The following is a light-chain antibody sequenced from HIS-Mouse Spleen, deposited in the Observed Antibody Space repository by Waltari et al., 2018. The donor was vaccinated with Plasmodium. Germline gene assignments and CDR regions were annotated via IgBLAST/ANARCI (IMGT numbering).Light chain of an antibody. CDR3: QQYNNWSFT. V-gene: IGKV3-15*01. CDR2: GAS. Sequence: EIVMTQSPATLSVSQGERAPPSCRASQSVSSNLAWYQQKPGQAPRLLIYGASTRATGIPARFSGSGSGTEFTLTISSLQSEDFAVYYCQQYNNWSFTFGPGTKVDIK. CDR1: QSVSSN. J-gene: IGKJ3*01.